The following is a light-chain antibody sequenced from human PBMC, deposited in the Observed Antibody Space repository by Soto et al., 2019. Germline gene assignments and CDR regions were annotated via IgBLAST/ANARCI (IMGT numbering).Light chain of an antibody. V-gene: IGLV1-51*01. J-gene: IGLJ1*01. Sequence: QSVLTQPPSVSAAPGQKVTISCSGSNSDITNHYISWYQQLPGTAPKLLIYDNNRRPSHIPERFSASKSGSSATLTITGLQTGDEADYFCGMWATSLYVFGTGTKVTVL. CDR2: DNN. CDR3: GMWATSLYV. CDR1: NSDITNHY.